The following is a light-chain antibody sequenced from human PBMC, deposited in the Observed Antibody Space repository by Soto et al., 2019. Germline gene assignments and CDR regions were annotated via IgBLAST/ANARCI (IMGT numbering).Light chain of an antibody. J-gene: IGKJ1*01. CDR2: LAS. V-gene: IGKV1-9*01. CDR1: QGISSY. CDR3: QQLNNYPRT. Sequence: IQLTQSPSSLSASVGDRVTVTCRASQGISSYLAWYQQKPGEAPKLLIYLASTLQTGVPSRFSGSGSGTDCTLTISSLQPEDVATYYCQQLNNYPRTLGQGTKVDIK.